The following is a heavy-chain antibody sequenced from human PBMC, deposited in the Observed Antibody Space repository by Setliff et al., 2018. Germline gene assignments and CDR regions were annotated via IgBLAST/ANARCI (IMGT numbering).Heavy chain of an antibody. V-gene: IGHV1-69*13. D-gene: IGHD3-16*01. CDR2: IIPIFGTA. J-gene: IGHJ6*03. CDR1: GYTFSNYG. Sequence: SVKVSCKASGYTFSNYGISWVRQAPGQGLEWMGGIIPIFGTANYAQKFQGRVTNTADESTSTAYMELSSLRSDDTAVYNCAGSGGGKALGRERPYYYYMDVWGKGTTVTVSS. CDR3: AGSGGGKALGRERPYYYYMDV.